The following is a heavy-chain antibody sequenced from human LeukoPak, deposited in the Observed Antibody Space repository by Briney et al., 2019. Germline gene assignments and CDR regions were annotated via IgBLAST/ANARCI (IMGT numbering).Heavy chain of an antibody. J-gene: IGHJ4*01. Sequence: SETLSLTCGVSGYSISRGYYWAWIRQPPGKGLEWIGTIYHIGSTYYNPSLESRVTISVDTSKNEFSLNLNSVTAADTAVYYCARAGWIITSGIDYCGHGALVTVSS. V-gene: IGHV4-38-2*01. CDR3: ARAGWIITSGIDY. D-gene: IGHD1-20*01. CDR1: GYSISRGYY. CDR2: IYHIGST.